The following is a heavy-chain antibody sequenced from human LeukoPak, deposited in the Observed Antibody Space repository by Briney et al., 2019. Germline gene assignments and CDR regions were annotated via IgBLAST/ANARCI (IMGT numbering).Heavy chain of an antibody. V-gene: IGHV4-39*01. CDR1: GGSISSSSYY. J-gene: IGHJ5*02. D-gene: IGHD3-10*01. CDR2: IYYSGST. Sequence: PSETLSPTCTVSGGSISSSSYYWGWIRQPPGKGLEWIGSIYYSGSTYYNPSLKSRVTISVDTSKNQFSLKLSSVTAADTAVYYCARRTPDYYGSGSYYPVRDNWFDPWGQGTLVAVSS. CDR3: ARRTPDYYGSGSYYPVRDNWFDP.